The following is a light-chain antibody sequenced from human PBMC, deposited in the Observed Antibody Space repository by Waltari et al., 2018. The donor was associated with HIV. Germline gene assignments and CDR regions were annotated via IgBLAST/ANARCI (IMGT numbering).Light chain of an antibody. CDR3: QHYGRSPGYT. CDR2: GAS. Sequence: EIVLTQSPGTLSLSPGERATLSCRASQSIRSNYLAWYQQKPGQAPRLLIYGASSRATGIPDRFSGSGSGTDFTLTISRLEPEDFSVYYCQHYGRSPGYTFGQGTKLQIK. CDR1: QSIRSNY. V-gene: IGKV3-20*01. J-gene: IGKJ2*01.